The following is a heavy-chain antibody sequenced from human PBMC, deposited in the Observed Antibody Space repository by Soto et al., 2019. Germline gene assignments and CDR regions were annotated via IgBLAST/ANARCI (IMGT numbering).Heavy chain of an antibody. J-gene: IGHJ4*02. Sequence: GASVKVSCKASGGTFSSYSISWVRHAPGQGLEWMGGIIPIFGTANYAQKFQGRVTITADESTSTAYMELSSLRSEDTAVYYCARESGVGHYDYVWGSYRYFDYWGQGTLVTVSS. D-gene: IGHD3-16*02. CDR2: IIPIFGTA. CDR1: GGTFSSYS. CDR3: ARESGVGHYDYVWGSYRYFDY. V-gene: IGHV1-69*13.